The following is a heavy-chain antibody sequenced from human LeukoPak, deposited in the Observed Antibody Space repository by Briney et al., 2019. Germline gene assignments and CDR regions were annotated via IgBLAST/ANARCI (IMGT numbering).Heavy chain of an antibody. V-gene: IGHV5-51*01. Sequence: GESLKISCKGSGYSFTSYWIGWVRQMPGKGLEWMGIIYPGYSDIRYSPSFQGQVTISADKSISTAYLQWSSLKASDTAMYYCARGSPSRYSSGWYWDYWGQGTLVTVSS. CDR2: IYPGYSDI. D-gene: IGHD6-19*01. CDR3: ARGSPSRYSSGWYWDY. J-gene: IGHJ4*02. CDR1: GYSFTSYW.